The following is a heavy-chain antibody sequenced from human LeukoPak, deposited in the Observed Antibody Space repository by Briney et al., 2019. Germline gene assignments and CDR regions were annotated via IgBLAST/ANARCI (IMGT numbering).Heavy chain of an antibody. CDR3: ARAPGGTNYYFDY. CDR2: IYYSGST. CDR1: GGSISSYY. Sequence: SETLSLTRTVSGGSISSYYWSWIRQPPGKGLEWIGYIYYSGSTNYNPSLKSRVTISVDTSKNQFSLKLSSVTAADTAVYYCARAPGGTNYYFDYWGQGTLVTVSS. D-gene: IGHD1-1*01. J-gene: IGHJ4*02. V-gene: IGHV4-59*01.